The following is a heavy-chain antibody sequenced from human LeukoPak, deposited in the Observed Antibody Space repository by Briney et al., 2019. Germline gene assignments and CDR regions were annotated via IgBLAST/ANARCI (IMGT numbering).Heavy chain of an antibody. D-gene: IGHD2-21*02. V-gene: IGHV4-30-4*01. CDR2: IYYSGST. Sequence: SETLSLTCTVSGGSISSGDYYWSWIRQPPGKGLEWIGYIYYSGSTYYNPSLKSRVTISVDTSKNQFSLKLSSVTAADTAVYYCARAKVTAIHFDYWGQGTLVTVSS. CDR1: GGSISSGDYY. J-gene: IGHJ4*02. CDR3: ARAKVTAIHFDY.